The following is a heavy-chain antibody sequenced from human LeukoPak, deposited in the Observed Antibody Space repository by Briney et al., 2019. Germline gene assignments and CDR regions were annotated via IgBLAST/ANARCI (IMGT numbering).Heavy chain of an antibody. CDR2: INWNGGST. CDR3: ARDRRMGYGRSYTGYYYYYMDV. J-gene: IGHJ6*03. Sequence: PGGSLRLSCAASGFTFDDYGMSWVRQAPGKGLEWVSGINWNGGSTGYADSVKGRFTISRDNAKNSLYLQMNSLRAEDTALYYCARDRRMGYGRSYTGYYYYYMDVWGKGTTVTVSS. D-gene: IGHD1-26*01. CDR1: GFTFDDYG. V-gene: IGHV3-20*04.